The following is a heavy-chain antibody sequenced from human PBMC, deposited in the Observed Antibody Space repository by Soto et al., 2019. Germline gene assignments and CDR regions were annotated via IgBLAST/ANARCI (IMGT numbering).Heavy chain of an antibody. CDR3: ARAHARGYSHGYVAFDY. CDR2: MSAYNGNT. Sequence: ASVKVSCKASGYTFTSYGISWVRQAPGQGLEWMGWMSAYNGNTNYAQKLQGRVTMTTDTSTSTAYMELRSLRSDDTAVYYCARAHARGYSHGYVAFDYWGQGTLVTVSS. J-gene: IGHJ4*02. D-gene: IGHD5-18*01. CDR1: GYTFTSYG. V-gene: IGHV1-18*01.